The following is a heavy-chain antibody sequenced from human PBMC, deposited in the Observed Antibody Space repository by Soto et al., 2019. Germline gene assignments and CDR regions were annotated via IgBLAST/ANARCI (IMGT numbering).Heavy chain of an antibody. Sequence: KPXETLSLTCTVSGGSISSSNYYWAWIRQPPGKGLEWIGNIYYTEGTYYNPSLKSRVTISVDTSENQVSLKLFSVTAADTALYYCVSAAKWELLFDYWGQGIQVTVSS. CDR1: GGSISSSNYY. D-gene: IGHD1-26*01. V-gene: IGHV4-39*01. CDR3: VSAAKWELLFDY. CDR2: IYYTEGT. J-gene: IGHJ4*02.